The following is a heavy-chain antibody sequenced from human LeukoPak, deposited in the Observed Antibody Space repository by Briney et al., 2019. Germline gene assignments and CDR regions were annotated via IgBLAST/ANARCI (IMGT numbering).Heavy chain of an antibody. D-gene: IGHD3-22*01. V-gene: IGHV4-34*01. CDR3: ARGRGDSSGYYYIDY. CDR2: INHSGST. Sequence: SETLSVTCAVYGGSFSGYYWSWIRQPPGKGLEWIGEINHSGSTNYNPSLKSRVTISVDTSKNQFSLKLSSVTAADTAVYYCARGRGDSSGYYYIDYWGQGTLVTVSS. CDR1: GGSFSGYY. J-gene: IGHJ4*02.